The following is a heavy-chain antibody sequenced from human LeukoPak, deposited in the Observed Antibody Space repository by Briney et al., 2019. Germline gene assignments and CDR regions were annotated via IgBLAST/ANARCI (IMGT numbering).Heavy chain of an antibody. CDR3: ARIITYYDFWSGYYMYYYYGMDV. D-gene: IGHD3-3*01. CDR1: GYTFTSYG. J-gene: IGHJ6*02. Sequence: ASVKVSCKASGYTFTSYGISWVRQAPGQGLEWMGWISAYNGNTNYAQKFQGRVTMTRNTSISTAYMELSSLRSEDTAVYYCARIITYYDFWSGYYMYYYYGMDVWGQGTTVTVSS. V-gene: IGHV1-18*01. CDR2: ISAYNGNT.